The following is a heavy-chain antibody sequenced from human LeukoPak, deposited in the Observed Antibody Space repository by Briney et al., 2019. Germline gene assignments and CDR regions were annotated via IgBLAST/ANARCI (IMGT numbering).Heavy chain of an antibody. D-gene: IGHD2-2*01. CDR1: GFTFSSYA. Sequence: PGGSLRLSCAASGFTFSSYAMHWVRQAPGKGLEWVAVISYDGSNKYYADSVKGRFTISGDNSKNTLYLQMNSLRAEDTAVYYCARVAHLLCFDYWGQGTLVTVSS. J-gene: IGHJ4*02. CDR3: ARVAHLLCFDY. V-gene: IGHV3-30-3*01. CDR2: ISYDGSNK.